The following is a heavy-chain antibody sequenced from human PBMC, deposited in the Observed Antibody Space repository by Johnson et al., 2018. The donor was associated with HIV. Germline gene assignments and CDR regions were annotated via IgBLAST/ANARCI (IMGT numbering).Heavy chain of an antibody. D-gene: IGHD2-15*01. V-gene: IGHV3-33*01. CDR3: ATEGGTGAFDI. CDR2: VWSDGNNR. J-gene: IGHJ3*02. Sequence: QVQLVESGGGLVQPGGSLRLSCAASGFTFSDYGIHWVRQAPGKGLEWVAVVWSDGNNRYYADSVKGRFTISRDNPKNTLYLQMSSLRAEDTAVYYCATEGGTGAFDIWGQGTMVTVSS. CDR1: GFTFSDYG.